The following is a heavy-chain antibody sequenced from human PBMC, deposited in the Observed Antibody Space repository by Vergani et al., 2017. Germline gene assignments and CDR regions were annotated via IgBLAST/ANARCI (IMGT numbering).Heavy chain of an antibody. J-gene: IGHJ4*02. D-gene: IGHD3-22*01. CDR3: ARSRYDSSGFSTIFRY. CDR1: GFTFSSDA. V-gene: IGHV3-66*01. Sequence: EVQLVASGGGLVQRGGSLRVSCAASGFTFSSDAMSWVRQAPGKGLEWVSAINRGSTTYYADSVKGRFTISRDNSKNTVFLQMNSLRAEDTAVYYCARSRYDSSGFSTIFRYWGQGTRVTVS. CDR2: INRGSTT.